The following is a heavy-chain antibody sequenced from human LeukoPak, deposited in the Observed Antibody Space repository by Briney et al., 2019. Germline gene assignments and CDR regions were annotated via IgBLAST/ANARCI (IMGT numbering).Heavy chain of an antibody. Sequence: SETLSLTCAVYGGSFSGYYWSWIRQPPGKGLEWIGEINHSGSTNYNPSLKSRVTISVDTSKNQFSLKLSSVTAADTAVYYCARGPRIVGAPYYFDYWSQGTLVTVSS. CDR1: GGSFSGYY. CDR3: ARGPRIVGAPYYFDY. J-gene: IGHJ4*02. D-gene: IGHD1-26*01. V-gene: IGHV4-34*01. CDR2: INHSGST.